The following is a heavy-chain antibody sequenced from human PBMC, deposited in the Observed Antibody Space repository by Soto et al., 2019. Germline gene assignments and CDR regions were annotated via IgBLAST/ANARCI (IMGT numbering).Heavy chain of an antibody. V-gene: IGHV3-48*01. CDR3: ARAEGLLNWFDP. CDR1: GFTFSSYS. J-gene: IGHJ5*02. Sequence: EVQLVKSGGGLVKPGGSLRLSCAASGFTFSSYSMNWVRQAPGKGLEWVSYISSSSSTIYYADYVKGRFTISRDNAKNSLYLQMNRLRAEDTGVYYCARAEGLLNWFDPWGQGTLVTVSS. D-gene: IGHD1-26*01. CDR2: ISSSSSTI.